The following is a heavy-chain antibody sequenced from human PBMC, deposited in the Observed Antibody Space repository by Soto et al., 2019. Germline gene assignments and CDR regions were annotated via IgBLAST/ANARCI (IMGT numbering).Heavy chain of an antibody. Sequence: QVQLVQSGAEVKKPGSSVKVSCKASGITFNKHAITWVRQAPGQGLEWMGGIIPLFGAAKSAPNFQDRVKITADESTSTAYMERTSLRSEDTAVYYCAKIGSRVGADFAYWGQGTLVTVSP. D-gene: IGHD1-26*01. V-gene: IGHV1-69*12. CDR3: AKIGSRVGADFAY. CDR2: IIPLFGAA. CDR1: GITFNKHA. J-gene: IGHJ4*02.